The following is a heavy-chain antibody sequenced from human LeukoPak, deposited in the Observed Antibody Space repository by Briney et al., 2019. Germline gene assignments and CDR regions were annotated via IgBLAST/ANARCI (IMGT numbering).Heavy chain of an antibody. J-gene: IGHJ4*02. D-gene: IGHD2-2*01. CDR1: GYSFTCYW. V-gene: IGHV5-51*01. CDR2: IYPGDSDT. CDR3: ARRGYCSSTSCYSFDY. Sequence: GESLKISCXGSGYSFTCYWIGWVRQMTGKGLEWMGIIYPGDSDTRYSPSFQGQVTISADRSISTAYLQWSSLKASDTAMYYCARRGYCSSTSCYSFDYWGQGTLVTVSS.